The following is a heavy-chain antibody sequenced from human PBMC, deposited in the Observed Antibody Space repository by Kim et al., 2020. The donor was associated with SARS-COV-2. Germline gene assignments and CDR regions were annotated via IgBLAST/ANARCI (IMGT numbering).Heavy chain of an antibody. V-gene: IGHV3-11*01. J-gene: IGHJ4*02. Sequence: ADSVKGRFTISRDNAKNSLYLQMNSLRAEDTAVYYCARERSSGYYGPLDYWGQGTLVTVSS. CDR3: ARERSSGYYGPLDY. D-gene: IGHD3-22*01.